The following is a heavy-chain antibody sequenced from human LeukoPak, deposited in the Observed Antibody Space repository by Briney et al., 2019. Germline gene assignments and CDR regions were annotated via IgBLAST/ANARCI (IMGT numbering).Heavy chain of an antibody. J-gene: IGHJ3*02. V-gene: IGHV4-59*01. D-gene: IGHD3-22*01. CDR2: IYYSGST. CDR1: GGSISSYY. Sequence: PSETLSLTCTVSGGSISSYYWSWIRQPPGKGLEWIGYIYYSGSTNYNPSLKSRVTISVDTSKNQFSLKLSSVTAADTAVYYCARSITYYYDSSGPDAFDIWGQGTMVTVSS. CDR3: ARSITYYYDSSGPDAFDI.